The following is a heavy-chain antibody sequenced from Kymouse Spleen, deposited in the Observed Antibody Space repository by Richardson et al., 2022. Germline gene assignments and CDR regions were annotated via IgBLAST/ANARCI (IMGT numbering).Heavy chain of an antibody. Sequence: EVQLVESGGGLVQPGRSLRLSCAASGFTFDDYAMHWVRQAPGKGLEWVSGISWNSGSIGYADSVKGRFTISRDNAKNSLYLQMNSLRAEDTALYYCAKDIVASDYYYYGMDVWGQGTTVTVSS. CDR3: AKDIVASDYYYYGMDV. CDR2: ISWNSGSI. J-gene: IGHJ6*02. D-gene: IGHD5-12*01. V-gene: IGHV3-9*01. CDR1: GFTFDDYA.